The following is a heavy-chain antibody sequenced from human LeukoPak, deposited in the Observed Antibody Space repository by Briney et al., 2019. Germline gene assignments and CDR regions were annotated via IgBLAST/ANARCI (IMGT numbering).Heavy chain of an antibody. CDR1: GFTFSDYY. Sequence: PGGSLRLSCAASGFTFSDYYMSWIRRAPGKGLEWVSYISSSGSTIYYADSVKGRFTISRDNAKNSLYLQMNSLRAEDTAVYYCARDLGLELRGLEDGMDVWGQGTTVTVSS. V-gene: IGHV3-11*01. CDR2: ISSSGSTI. J-gene: IGHJ6*02. D-gene: IGHD1-7*01. CDR3: ARDLGLELRGLEDGMDV.